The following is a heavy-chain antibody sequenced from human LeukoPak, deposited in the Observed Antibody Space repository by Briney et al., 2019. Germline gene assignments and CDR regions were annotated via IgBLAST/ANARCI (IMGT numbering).Heavy chain of an antibody. CDR3: ARGAGAATAGYYYYYMDV. CDR2: IYSGGTT. D-gene: IGHD2-15*01. V-gene: IGHV3-53*01. CDR1: GFTVSSNY. Sequence: PGGSLRLSCAASGFTVSSNYVSWVRQAPGRGLEWVSVIYSGGTTYYADSVKGRFTISRDNSKNTLYLQMTSLRAEDTAVYYCARGAGAATAGYYYYYMDVWGKGTTVTVSS. J-gene: IGHJ6*03.